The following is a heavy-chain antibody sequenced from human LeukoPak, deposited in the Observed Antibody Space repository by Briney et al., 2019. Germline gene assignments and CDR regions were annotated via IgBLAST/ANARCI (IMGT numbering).Heavy chain of an antibody. D-gene: IGHD6-6*01. Sequence: GGSLRLSCAASGFTFSSYSMNWVRRAPGKGLEWVSAISGSGGSTYYADSVKGRFTISRDNAENSLFLQMNSLRAEDTAVYYCARVYRSSSGYCFDYWAQGTLVTVSS. V-gene: IGHV3-21*01. J-gene: IGHJ4*02. CDR2: ISGSGGST. CDR1: GFTFSSYS. CDR3: ARVYRSSSGYCFDY.